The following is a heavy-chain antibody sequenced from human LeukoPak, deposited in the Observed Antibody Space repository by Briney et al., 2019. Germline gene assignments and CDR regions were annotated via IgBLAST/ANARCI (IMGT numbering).Heavy chain of an antibody. CDR3: ARAGYSGYDKRVYYFDY. V-gene: IGHV1-69*06. D-gene: IGHD5-12*01. CDR2: IIPIFGTA. J-gene: IGHJ4*02. Sequence: SVKVSCKASGGTFSSYAISWVRQAPGQGLEWMGGIIPIFGTANYAQKFQGRVTITADKSTSTAYMELSSLRSEDTAVYYCARAGYSGYDKRVYYFDYWGQGTLVTVSS. CDR1: GGTFSSYA.